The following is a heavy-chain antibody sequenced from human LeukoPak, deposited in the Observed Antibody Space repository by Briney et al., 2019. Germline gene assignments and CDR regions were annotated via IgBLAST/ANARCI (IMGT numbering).Heavy chain of an antibody. CDR2: INHSGST. J-gene: IGHJ4*02. D-gene: IGHD1-1*01. Sequence: PSETLSLTCAVYGGSFSGYYWSWIRQPPGKGLEWIGEINHSGSTNYNPSLKSRVTISVDTSKNQFSLKLSSVTAADTAVYYCARGFNWNRLFDYWGQGTLVTASS. CDR1: GGSFSGYY. V-gene: IGHV4-34*01. CDR3: ARGFNWNRLFDY.